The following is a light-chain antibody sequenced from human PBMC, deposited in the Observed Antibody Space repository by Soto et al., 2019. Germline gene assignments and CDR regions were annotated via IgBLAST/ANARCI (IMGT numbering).Light chain of an antibody. CDR1: RSDVGGYNY. CDR2: EVS. J-gene: IGLJ1*01. V-gene: IGLV2-14*01. CDR3: SSYTSSSTYV. Sequence: LTQPAPVSGATGQSITISCTGTRSDVGGYNYVSWYQQHPGKVPKLMIYEVSNRPSGVSNRFSGSKSGNTASLTISGLQAEDEADYYCSSYTSSSTYVFGNGTKVTV.